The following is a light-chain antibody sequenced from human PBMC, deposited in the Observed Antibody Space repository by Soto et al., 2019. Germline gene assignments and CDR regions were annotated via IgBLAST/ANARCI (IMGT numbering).Light chain of an antibody. Sequence: QSVLTQPASVSGSPGQSITISCTGTSSDIGRYNYVSWYQQYPGKAPKFMIYDVSNRPSGVSNRLSGSKSGNTASLTISGLQAEDEADYYCSSYISSSTYVFGTGTKVTVL. J-gene: IGLJ1*01. V-gene: IGLV2-14*01. CDR2: DVS. CDR3: SSYISSSTYV. CDR1: SSDIGRYNY.